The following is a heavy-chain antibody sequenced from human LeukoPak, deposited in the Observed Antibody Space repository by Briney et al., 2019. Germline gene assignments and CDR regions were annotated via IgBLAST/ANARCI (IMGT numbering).Heavy chain of an antibody. Sequence: PSETLSLTCAVYGGSFSGYYRSWIRQPPGKGLEWIGEINHSGSTNYNPSLKSRVTISVDTSKNQFSLKLSSVTAADTAVYYCARFGSYHYYYYYYMDVWGKGTTVTVSS. CDR1: GGSFSGYY. D-gene: IGHD1-26*01. J-gene: IGHJ6*03. CDR3: ARFGSYHYYYYYYMDV. CDR2: INHSGST. V-gene: IGHV4-34*01.